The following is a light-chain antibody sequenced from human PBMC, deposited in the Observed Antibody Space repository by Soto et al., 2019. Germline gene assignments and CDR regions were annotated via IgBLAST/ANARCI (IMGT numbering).Light chain of an antibody. CDR2: AAS. CDR1: QGISNE. Sequence: IQMTQTPSSLSAYVADRVTIACRASQGISNELGWYQQKPGKAPKVLIYAASNLQSGVPSRFSGSGSGTDFTLTISSLQPEDFATYYCRQDYNYPLTCGQGTKVDIK. J-gene: IGKJ1*01. V-gene: IGKV1-6*01. CDR3: RQDYNYPLT.